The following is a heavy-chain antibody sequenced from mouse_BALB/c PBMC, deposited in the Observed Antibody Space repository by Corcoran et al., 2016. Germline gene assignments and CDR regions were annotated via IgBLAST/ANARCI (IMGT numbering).Heavy chain of an antibody. CDR3: GRSREGNYVVY. CDR1: GFNIKDTY. V-gene: IGHV14-3*02. J-gene: IGHJ2*01. D-gene: IGHD2-1*01. Sequence: EVQLQQSGAELVKPGASVKLSCTASGFNIKDTYMHWVKQRPEQGLEWIGRIDPANGSTKYDPKFQGKATMTADTYSNTVYLHLSSLTSEATAVYYCGRSREGNYVVYWGQGTTLTVSS. CDR2: IDPANGST.